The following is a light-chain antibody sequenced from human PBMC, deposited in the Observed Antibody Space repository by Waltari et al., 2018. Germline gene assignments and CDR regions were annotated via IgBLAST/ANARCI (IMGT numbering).Light chain of an antibody. CDR2: DAS. CDR1: QSVSTY. V-gene: IGKV3-11*01. CDR3: QQRSNWPRT. Sequence: EILLTQSPATLSLSPGERANLSCRASQSVSTYLVWYQQKPGQAPRLLIYDASNRATGIPARFSGSGSGTDFTLTISVLEPEDSAVYYCQQRSNWPRTFGQGTNLEIK. J-gene: IGKJ2*01.